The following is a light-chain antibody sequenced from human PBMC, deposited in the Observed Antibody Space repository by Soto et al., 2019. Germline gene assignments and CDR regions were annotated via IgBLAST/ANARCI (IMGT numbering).Light chain of an antibody. J-gene: IGLJ1*01. CDR1: SSNIGGNS. V-gene: IGLV1-51*01. CDR3: GSWDSSLSDYV. CDR2: DDN. Sequence: VLTQPPSVSAAPGQKVTISCSGSSSNIGGNSVSWYQQLPGTAPKLLIYDDNKRPSGIPDRFSGSKSGTSATLGITGFQTGHEADYYCGSWDSSLSDYVLGNGTKVTVL.